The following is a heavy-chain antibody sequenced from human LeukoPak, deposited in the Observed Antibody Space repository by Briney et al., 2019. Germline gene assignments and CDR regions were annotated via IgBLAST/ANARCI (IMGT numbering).Heavy chain of an antibody. CDR1: GFTFRSYW. CDR2: INQGGSVK. CDR3: ARVGYSGWNLEY. V-gene: IGHV3-7*01. J-gene: IGHJ4*01. Sequence: PGGSLRLSCAASGFTFRSYWMSWVRQAPGKGLEWVANINQGGSVKYYVDSVKGLFTISRDDAKNSLYVQMNSLRDEDTAVYYCARVGYSGWNLEYWGQGTLVTVSS. D-gene: IGHD5-12*01.